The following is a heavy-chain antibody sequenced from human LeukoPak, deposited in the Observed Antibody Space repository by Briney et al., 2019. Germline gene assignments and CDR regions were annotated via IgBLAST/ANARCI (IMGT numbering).Heavy chain of an antibody. D-gene: IGHD2-2*01. CDR3: AKDRVVCSTTSRYPGFDY. Sequence: PGGSLRLSCAASGFTFSSYAMSWVRQVPGKGLEWVSTISGSGGSTDYADSVKGRFTISRDNSKNTLYLQMNSLRAEDTAVYYCAKDRVVCSTTSRYPGFDYWGQGTLVTVSS. V-gene: IGHV3-23*01. CDR2: ISGSGGST. J-gene: IGHJ4*02. CDR1: GFTFSSYA.